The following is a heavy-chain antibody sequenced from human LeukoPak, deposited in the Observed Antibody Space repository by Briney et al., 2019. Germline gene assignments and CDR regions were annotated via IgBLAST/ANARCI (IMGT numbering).Heavy chain of an antibody. CDR3: ARVERYCSGGSCYSGAFDI. V-gene: IGHV1-8*01. Sequence: ASVKVSCKASGYTFTSYDINWVRQATGQGLEWMGWMNPNSGNTGYAQKFQGRVTMTRNTSISTACMELSSLRPEDTAVYYCARVERYCSGGSCYSGAFDIWGQGTMVTVSS. J-gene: IGHJ3*02. CDR1: GYTFTSYD. CDR2: MNPNSGNT. D-gene: IGHD2-15*01.